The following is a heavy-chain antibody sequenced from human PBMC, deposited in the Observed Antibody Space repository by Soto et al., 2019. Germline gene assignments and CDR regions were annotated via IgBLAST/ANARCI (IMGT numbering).Heavy chain of an antibody. CDR3: ARARQYYDCELDP. V-gene: IGHV4-31*03. J-gene: IGHJ5*02. CDR2: IYYSGFT. Sequence: SETLSLTCTVSGGSITSGGYYWSWIRQHPGKGLEWIGYIYYSGFTYYNPSLKSRLSISLDTSENQSSLKLTSVTAADTAIYYCARARQYYDCELDPWGQGTLVTVSS. CDR1: GGSITSGGYY. D-gene: IGHD3-16*01.